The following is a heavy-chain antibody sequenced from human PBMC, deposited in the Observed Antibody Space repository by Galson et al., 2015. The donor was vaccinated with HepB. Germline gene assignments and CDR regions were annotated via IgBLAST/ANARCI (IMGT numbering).Heavy chain of an antibody. J-gene: IGHJ6*02. Sequence: SLRLSCAASGFTFSSYAMHWVRQAPGKGLEWVAVISYDGSNKYYADSVKGRFTISRDNSKNTLYLQMNSLRAEDTAVYYCARDRGGSYGDYYYGMDVWGQGTTVTVSS. V-gene: IGHV3-30*04. CDR2: ISYDGSNK. CDR3: ARDRGGSYGDYYYGMDV. D-gene: IGHD1-26*01. CDR1: GFTFSSYA.